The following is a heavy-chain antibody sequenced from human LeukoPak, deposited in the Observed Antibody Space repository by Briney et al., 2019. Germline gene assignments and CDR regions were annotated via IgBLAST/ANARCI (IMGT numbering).Heavy chain of an antibody. Sequence: GGSLRLSCAASGFTFSTYSMNWVRQAPGKGLEWVAVISFDGSDKYYADSVKGRFTISRDNSKNTLYLQMNSLRAEDTAVYYCARRWYFDLWGRGTLVTVSS. V-gene: IGHV3-30*03. CDR2: ISFDGSDK. D-gene: IGHD5-24*01. CDR3: ARRWYFDL. J-gene: IGHJ2*01. CDR1: GFTFSTYS.